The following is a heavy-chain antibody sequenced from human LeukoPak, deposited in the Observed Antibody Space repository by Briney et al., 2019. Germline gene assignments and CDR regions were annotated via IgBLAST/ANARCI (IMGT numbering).Heavy chain of an antibody. D-gene: IGHD3-22*01. CDR1: GGSISSYY. V-gene: IGHV4-4*07. Sequence: SETLSLTCTVSGGSISSYYWSWIRQPAGKGLEWIGRIYTSGSTNYNPSLKSRVTMSVDTSKNQFSLKLSSVTAADTAVYYCAAGRITMISALDYYYMDVWGKGTTVTVSS. CDR2: IYTSGST. J-gene: IGHJ6*03. CDR3: AAGRITMISALDYYYMDV.